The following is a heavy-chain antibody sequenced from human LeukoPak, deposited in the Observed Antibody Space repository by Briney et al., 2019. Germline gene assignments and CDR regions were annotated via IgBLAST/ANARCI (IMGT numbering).Heavy chain of an antibody. CDR1: GFTFSSYS. CDR2: IGISSGNT. J-gene: IGHJ4*02. D-gene: IGHD2-2*01. CDR3: ARDTKYAFDN. Sequence: GGSLRLSCAASGFTFSSYSMNWVRQAPGKGLEWISYIGISSGNTKYADSVKGRFTISGDKAKNSVYLQMNSPRVEDTAVYYCARDTKYAFDNWGQGTLVTVSS. V-gene: IGHV3-48*01.